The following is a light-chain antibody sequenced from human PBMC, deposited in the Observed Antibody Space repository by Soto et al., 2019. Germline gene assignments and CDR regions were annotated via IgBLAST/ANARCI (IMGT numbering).Light chain of an antibody. Sequence: DIQMTQSPSTLSASVGDRLTITCRASQSISHWLAWYQQKPGKAPKLLIYKASTLETGVPSRFSGRGSGTEFTLTISSLQPDDFATYYCQQCSTYPLTFGGGTKVDIK. CDR2: KAS. V-gene: IGKV1-5*03. CDR1: QSISHW. J-gene: IGKJ4*01. CDR3: QQCSTYPLT.